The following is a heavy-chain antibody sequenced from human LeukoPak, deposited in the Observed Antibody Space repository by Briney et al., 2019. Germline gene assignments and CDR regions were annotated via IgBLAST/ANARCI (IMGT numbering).Heavy chain of an antibody. D-gene: IGHD6-13*01. CDR2: ISAYNGNT. V-gene: IGHV1-18*01. J-gene: IGHJ4*02. CDR3: ASSRAAAASFDY. Sequence: GASVKVSCKASGYTFTSYGISWVRQAPGQGLEWMGWISAYNGNTNYAQKLLGRVTMTTDTSTSTAYVELRSLRSDDTAVYYCASSRAAAASFDYWGQGTLVTVSS. CDR1: GYTFTSYG.